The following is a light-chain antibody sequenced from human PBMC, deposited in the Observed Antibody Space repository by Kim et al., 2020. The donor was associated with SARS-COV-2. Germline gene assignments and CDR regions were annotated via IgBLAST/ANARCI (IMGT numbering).Light chain of an antibody. CDR2: YDT. V-gene: IGLV3-21*04. CDR1: SIGSKS. CDR3: QVWDGNSDHAV. Sequence: SYELTQAPSVSGAPGKTARITCRGDSIGSKSVHWYQQKPGQAPVVVIYYDTDRPSGIPERFSGSTSVNTATLPISRVEAGDEADYYCQVWDGNSDHAVFGGGTQLTVL. J-gene: IGLJ2*01.